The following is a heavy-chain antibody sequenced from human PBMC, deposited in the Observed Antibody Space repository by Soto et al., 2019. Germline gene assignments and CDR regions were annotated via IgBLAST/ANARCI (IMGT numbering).Heavy chain of an antibody. CDR2: ISYDGSKK. CDR3: XXXXXXXXXXXMQYWGYFDS. Sequence: QVQLVESGGGVVRPGRSLRLSCAASGFIFRNYAMHWVRQXPGXXXXWVAGISYDGSKKYYADSVKGRFTISRDNSKNTXYLQMXXXRXXXXXXXXXXXXXXXXXXXXMQYWGYFDSWGQGTLVTVSS. D-gene: IGHD7-27*01. CDR1: GFIFRNYA. V-gene: IGHV3-30-3*01. J-gene: IGHJ4*02.